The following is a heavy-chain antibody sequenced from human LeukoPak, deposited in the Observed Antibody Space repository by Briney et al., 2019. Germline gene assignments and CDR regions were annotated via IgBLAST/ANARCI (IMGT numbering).Heavy chain of an antibody. J-gene: IGHJ6*02. CDR2: IYSGGST. V-gene: IGHV3-53*01. D-gene: IGHD1-1*01. Sequence: GGSLRLSCAASGFTVSSNYMSWVRQAPGKGLEWVSVIYSGGSTYYADSVKGRFTISRDNSKNTLYLQMNSLRAEDTAVYYCARDPPGTTGNGMDVWGQGTTVTVSS. CDR3: ARDPPGTTGNGMDV. CDR1: GFTVSSNY.